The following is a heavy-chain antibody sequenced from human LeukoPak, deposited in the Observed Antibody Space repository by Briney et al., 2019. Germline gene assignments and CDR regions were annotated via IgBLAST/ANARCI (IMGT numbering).Heavy chain of an antibody. Sequence: GGSLRLSCAASGFTFSDHYMDWVRQAPGKGLEWVGRTRNKANSYTTEYAASVKGRFTISRDDSKNSLYLRMNSLKTEDTAVYYCARGDSSGWYAFDYWGQGTLVTVSS. V-gene: IGHV3-72*01. CDR1: GFTFSDHY. CDR3: ARGDSSGWYAFDY. J-gene: IGHJ4*02. D-gene: IGHD6-19*01. CDR2: TRNKANSYTT.